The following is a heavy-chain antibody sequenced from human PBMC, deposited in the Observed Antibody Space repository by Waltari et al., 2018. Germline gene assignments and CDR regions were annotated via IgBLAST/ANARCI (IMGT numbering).Heavy chain of an antibody. J-gene: IGHJ4*02. CDR2: ISGSGENT. CDR3: ARDPLNDYGGWDDY. CDR1: GVIFRSNA. V-gene: IGHV3-23*01. Sequence: EVQLLESGGTLVQPGGSLRVSCAASGVIFRSNAFSWVRQGPGKGLEWVSSISGSGENTYNAESVKGRFTISRDNYKHTVFLQMNNLRVDDTAVYYCARDPLNDYGGWDDYWGQGTLVTVSS. D-gene: IGHD4-17*01.